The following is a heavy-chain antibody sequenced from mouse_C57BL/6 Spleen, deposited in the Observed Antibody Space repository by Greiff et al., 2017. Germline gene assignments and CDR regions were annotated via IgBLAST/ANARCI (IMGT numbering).Heavy chain of an antibody. D-gene: IGHD2-3*01. Sequence: VQLQQSGPELVKPGASVKISCKASGYTFTDYYMNWVKQSHGKSLEWIGDINPNNGGTSYNQKFKGKATLTVDKSSSTAYMELRSLTSEDSAVYYCARADGYYFYYWGQGTTLTVSS. CDR3: ARADGYYFYY. J-gene: IGHJ2*01. V-gene: IGHV1-26*01. CDR1: GYTFTDYY. CDR2: INPNNGGT.